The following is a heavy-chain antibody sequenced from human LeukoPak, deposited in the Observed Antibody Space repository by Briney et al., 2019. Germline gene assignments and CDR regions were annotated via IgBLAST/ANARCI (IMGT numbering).Heavy chain of an antibody. V-gene: IGHV3-7*03. J-gene: IGHJ3*02. D-gene: IGHD3-16*01. CDR2: INQDGSVK. CDR1: GFTFSSYW. Sequence: GGSLRLSCAASGFTFSSYWMSWVRQAPGKGLEWVANINQDGSVKYYVDFVKGRFTISRDNAKNSLYLQMNSLRAEDTALYYCAKDFHRLGEFDAFDIWGQGTMVTVSS. CDR3: AKDFHRLGEFDAFDI.